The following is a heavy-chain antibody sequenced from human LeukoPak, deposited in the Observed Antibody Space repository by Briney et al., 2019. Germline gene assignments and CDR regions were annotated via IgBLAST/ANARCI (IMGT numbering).Heavy chain of an antibody. CDR1: GFTFSSYS. Sequence: GGSLRLTCAASGFTFSSYSMNWVRQAPGKGLEWVSSISSSSSYIYYADSVKGRFTISRDNAKNSLYLQMNSLRAEDTAVYYCATTGREYQLLWWFDPWGQGTLVTVSS. V-gene: IGHV3-21*01. J-gene: IGHJ5*02. CDR2: ISSSSSYI. D-gene: IGHD2-2*01. CDR3: ATTGREYQLLWWFDP.